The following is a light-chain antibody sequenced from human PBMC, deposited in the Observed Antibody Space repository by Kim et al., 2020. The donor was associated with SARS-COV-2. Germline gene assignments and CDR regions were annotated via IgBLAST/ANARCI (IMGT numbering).Light chain of an antibody. V-gene: IGKV3-20*01. Sequence: AGERAHLTCSARQVVRFTDCSRYKQKPRQAPRGPISGASRRATGIPDRSRGSGCGADFSLTISRLWREDFAVYYCQQYGSTARWTFGQGTKVDIK. CDR2: GAS. J-gene: IGKJ1*01. CDR3: QQYGSTARWT. CDR1: QVVRFTD.